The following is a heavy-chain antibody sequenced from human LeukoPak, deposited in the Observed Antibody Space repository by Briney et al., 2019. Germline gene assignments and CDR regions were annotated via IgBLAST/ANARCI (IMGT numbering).Heavy chain of an antibody. CDR3: ASPGPHSSGWFLNY. D-gene: IGHD6-19*01. CDR2: IIPIFGTA. J-gene: IGHJ4*02. CDR1: GGTFSSYA. V-gene: IGHV1-69*05. Sequence: GASVKVSCKASGGTFSSYAISWVRQAPGQGLEWMGGIIPIFGTANYAQKFQGRVTITRDTSASTAYMELSSLRSEDTAVYYCASPGPHSSGWFLNYWGQGTLVTVSS.